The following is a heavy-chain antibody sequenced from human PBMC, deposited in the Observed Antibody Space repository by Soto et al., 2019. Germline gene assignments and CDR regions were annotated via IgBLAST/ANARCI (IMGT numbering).Heavy chain of an antibody. CDR2: IYWNDDK. CDR1: GFSLSTSGVG. V-gene: IGHV2-5*01. J-gene: IGHJ5*02. Sequence: QITLKESGPTLVKPTQTLTLTCTFSGFSLSTSGVGVGWIRQPPGKALEWLALIYWNDDKRYSPSLKSRLTIPKDTSKIQVVLTMTNMDPVDTATYYCAHTPGITIFGVVHWFDPWGQGTLVTVSS. D-gene: IGHD3-3*01. CDR3: AHTPGITIFGVVHWFDP.